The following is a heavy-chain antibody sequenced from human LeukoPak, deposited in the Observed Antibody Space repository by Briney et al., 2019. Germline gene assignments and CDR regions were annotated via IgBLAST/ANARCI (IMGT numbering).Heavy chain of an antibody. V-gene: IGHV4-61*08. CDR1: GGPISSGDYY. J-gene: IGHJ4*02. D-gene: IGHD5-24*01. Sequence: SQTLSLTCTVSGGPISSGDYYWSWIRQPPGKGLGWIGYIYHSGSTNYNPSLKSRVTISVDTSKNQLSLKLSSVTAADTAVYYCARLVWQQYYFDYWGQGTLVTVSS. CDR2: IYHSGST. CDR3: ARLVWQQYYFDY.